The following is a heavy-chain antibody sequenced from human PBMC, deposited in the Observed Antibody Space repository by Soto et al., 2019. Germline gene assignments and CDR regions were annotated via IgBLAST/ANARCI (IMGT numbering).Heavy chain of an antibody. V-gene: IGHV1-2*04. D-gene: IGHD2-15*01. Sequence: ASVKVSCKASGYTFTGYYMHWVRQAPGQGLEWMGWINPNSGGTNYAQKFQGWVTMTRDTSISTAYMELSRLRSDDTAVYYCARGYCSGGSCYPEIDYYYYYMGVWGKGTTVTVSS. J-gene: IGHJ6*03. CDR2: INPNSGGT. CDR3: ARGYCSGGSCYPEIDYYYYYMGV. CDR1: GYTFTGYY.